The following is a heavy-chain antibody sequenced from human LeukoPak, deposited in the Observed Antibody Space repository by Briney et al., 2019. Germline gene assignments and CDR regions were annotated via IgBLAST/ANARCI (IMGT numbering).Heavy chain of an antibody. V-gene: IGHV1-69*04. CDR2: IIPILGIA. D-gene: IGHD3-10*01. CDR3: ASRPADTTWYGVFDY. J-gene: IGHJ4*02. CDR1: GGTFSSYA. Sequence: EAPVKVSCKASGGTFSSYAISWVRQAPGQGLEWMGRIIPILGIANYAQKFQGRVTITADKSTSTAYMELSSLRSEDTAVYYCASRPADTTWYGVFDYWSQGTLVTVSS.